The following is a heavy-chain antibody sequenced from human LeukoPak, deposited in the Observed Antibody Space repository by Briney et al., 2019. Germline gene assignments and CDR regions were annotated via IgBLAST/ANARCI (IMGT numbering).Heavy chain of an antibody. D-gene: IGHD2-15*01. CDR3: ARELDIVVVVAAFGY. J-gene: IGHJ4*02. CDR1: GFTFSSYW. CDR2: IKQDGSEK. Sequence: PGGSLRLSCAASGFTFSSYWMSWVRQAPGKGLEWVANIKQDGSEKYYVDTVKGRFTISRDNAKNSLYLQMNSLRAEDTAVYYCARELDIVVVVAAFGYWGQGTLVTVSS. V-gene: IGHV3-7*01.